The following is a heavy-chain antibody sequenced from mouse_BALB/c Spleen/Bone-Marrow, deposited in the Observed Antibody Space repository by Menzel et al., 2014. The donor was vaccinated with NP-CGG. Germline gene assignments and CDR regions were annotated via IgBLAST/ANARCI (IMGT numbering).Heavy chain of an antibody. Sequence: EVQLQQSGAELVKPGASVKLSCTASGFNIKDTYMHWVKQRPEQGLEWIGRIDPANGNTKYDPKFQGKATITADTSSNTAFLQLSSLTSEDTAVYYCARGIPYAMDYWGQGTSVTVSS. J-gene: IGHJ4*01. V-gene: IGHV14-3*02. CDR2: IDPANGNT. CDR1: GFNIKDTY. CDR3: ARGIPYAMDY.